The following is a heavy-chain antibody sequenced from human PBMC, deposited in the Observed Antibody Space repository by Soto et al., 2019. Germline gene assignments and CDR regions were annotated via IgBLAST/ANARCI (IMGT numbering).Heavy chain of an antibody. CDR2: ISSSSSYI. CDR3: ARNQGPEAGNYGMDV. J-gene: IGHJ6*02. CDR1: GFTFSSYS. D-gene: IGHD1-1*01. Sequence: EVQLVESGGGLVKPGGSLRLSCAASGFTFSSYSMNWVRQAPGKGLEWVASISSSSSYIYYADSVKGRFTISRDKAKNSLFLQMSSLRAEDTALYYCARNQGPEAGNYGMDVWGRGTTVTVSS. V-gene: IGHV3-21*02.